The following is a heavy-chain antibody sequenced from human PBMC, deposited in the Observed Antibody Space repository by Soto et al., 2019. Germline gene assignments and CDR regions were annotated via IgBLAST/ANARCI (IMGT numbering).Heavy chain of an antibody. CDR2: IYYSGST. Sequence: PSETLSLTCTVSGGSISSGGYYWSWIRQHPGKGLEWIGYIYYSGSTYYNPSLKSRVTISVDTSKNQFSLKLSSVTAADTAVYYCARGATTVVWDHTTIYDAFAIWGQGTMVTVSS. V-gene: IGHV4-31*03. J-gene: IGHJ3*02. CDR3: ARGATTVVWDHTTIYDAFAI. D-gene: IGHD1-26*01. CDR1: GGSISSGGYY.